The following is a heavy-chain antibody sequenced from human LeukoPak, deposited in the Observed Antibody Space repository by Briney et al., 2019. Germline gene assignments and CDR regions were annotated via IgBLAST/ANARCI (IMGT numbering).Heavy chain of an antibody. CDR3: ARTNYGSGSTYGMDV. D-gene: IGHD3-10*01. J-gene: IGHJ6*02. Sequence: PSETLSLTCTVSGGSISSYYWSWIRQPAGKGLEWIGYIYYSGSTNYNPSLKSRVTISVDTSKKQVSLKLSSVTAADSAVYYCARTNYGSGSTYGMDVWGQGTTVTVSS. CDR1: GGSISSYY. CDR2: IYYSGST. V-gene: IGHV4-59*01.